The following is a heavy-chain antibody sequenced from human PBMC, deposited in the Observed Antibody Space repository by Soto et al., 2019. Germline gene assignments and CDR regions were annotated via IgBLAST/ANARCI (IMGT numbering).Heavy chain of an antibody. V-gene: IGHV1-8*01. CDR2: MNPNSGNT. Sequence: ASVKVSCKASGYTFTSYDINWVRQATGQGLEWMGWMNPNSGNTGYAQKFQGRVTMTRNTSISTAYMELSSLRSEDTAVYYCARHARRHDYSSEYYFDYWGQGTLVTVSS. CDR1: GYTFTSYD. D-gene: IGHD4-4*01. CDR3: ARHARRHDYSSEYYFDY. J-gene: IGHJ4*02.